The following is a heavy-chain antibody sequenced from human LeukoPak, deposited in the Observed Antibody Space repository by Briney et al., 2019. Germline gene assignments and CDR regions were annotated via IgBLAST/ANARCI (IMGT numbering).Heavy chain of an antibody. CDR2: INHSGGA. Sequence: SETLSLTCAVYGGSFSGHYWSWIRQPPGKGLEWIGEINHSGGANYNPSVKSRVTLSVDLPKNHFSLKMTSVTAADTAVYYCARGQEAATGQLPDWFDPWGQGILVTVSS. J-gene: IGHJ5*02. CDR1: GGSFSGHY. D-gene: IGHD2-15*01. CDR3: ARGQEAATGQLPDWFDP. V-gene: IGHV4-34*01.